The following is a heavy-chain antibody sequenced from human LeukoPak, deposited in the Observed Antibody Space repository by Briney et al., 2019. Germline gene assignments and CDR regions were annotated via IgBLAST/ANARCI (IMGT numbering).Heavy chain of an antibody. D-gene: IGHD3-3*01. CDR3: ATERDLPHYYNYYFDY. V-gene: IGHV4-61*02. CDR2: IYTSGST. J-gene: IGHJ4*02. Sequence: SQTLSLTCTVSGGSISSGSYYWSWIRQPAGKGLEWIGRIYTSGSTDYNPSLKSRVTISVDTSKNQFSLKLSSVTAADTAAYYCATERDLPHYYNYYFDYWGQGTLVTVSS. CDR1: GGSISSGSYY.